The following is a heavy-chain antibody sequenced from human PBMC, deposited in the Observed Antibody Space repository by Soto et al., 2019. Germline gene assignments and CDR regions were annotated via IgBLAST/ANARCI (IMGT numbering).Heavy chain of an antibody. CDR2: IRSKAYGGTT. CDR1: GFTFGDYA. V-gene: IGHV3-49*03. D-gene: IGHD3-10*01. CDR3: TRAVLRYGSGRYIPPKDNWFDP. Sequence: PGGSLRLSCTASGFTFGDYAMSWFRQAPGKGLEWVGFIRSKAYGGTTEYAASVKGRFTISRDDSKSIAYLQMNSLKTEDTAVYYCTRAVLRYGSGRYIPPKDNWFDPWGQGTLVTVSS. J-gene: IGHJ5*02.